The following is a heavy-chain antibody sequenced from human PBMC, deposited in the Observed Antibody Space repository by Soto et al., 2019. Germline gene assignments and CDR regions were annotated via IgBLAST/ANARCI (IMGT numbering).Heavy chain of an antibody. CDR2: ISYDGNNK. D-gene: IGHD6-19*01. J-gene: IGHJ4*02. CDR3: TRGHDSGWYYFDY. V-gene: IGHV3-30-3*01. CDR1: GFTFVSYA. Sequence: GGSLRLSCAASGFTFVSYAMHWVRQAPGKGLEWVAVISYDGNNKYFADSVKGRFTISRDNSKNKLYLQMNSLRAEDTAVYYCTRGHDSGWYYFDYWGRGTLVTVSS.